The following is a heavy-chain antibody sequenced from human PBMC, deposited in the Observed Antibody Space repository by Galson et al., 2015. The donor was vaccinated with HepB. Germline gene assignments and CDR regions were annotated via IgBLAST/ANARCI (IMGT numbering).Heavy chain of an antibody. CDR1: GYTFTSFY. V-gene: IGHV1-46*01. D-gene: IGHD4-23*01. CDR2: INPSGGTT. J-gene: IGHJ4*02. Sequence: SVKVSCKASGYTFTSFYMHWVRRAPGQGLEWMTIINPSGGTTNYAQKFQGRVTMTRDTSTSTVYMELSSLRSEDTAVYYCARGGRVGYGGNLYYFDYWGQGTLVTVSS. CDR3: ARGGRVGYGGNLYYFDY.